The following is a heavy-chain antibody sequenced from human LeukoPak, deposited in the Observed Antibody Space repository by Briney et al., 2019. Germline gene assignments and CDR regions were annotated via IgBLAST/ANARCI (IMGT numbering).Heavy chain of an antibody. D-gene: IGHD6-19*01. CDR2: IIPIFGTA. Sequence: GASVKVSCKASGGTFSSYAISWVRQAPGQGLEWMGRIIPIFGTANYAQKFQGRVTITTDESTSTAYMELSSLRSEDTAVYYCAREDIIAVAGHCDYWGQGTLVPVSS. V-gene: IGHV1-69*05. J-gene: IGHJ4*02. CDR3: AREDIIAVAGHCDY. CDR1: GGTFSSYA.